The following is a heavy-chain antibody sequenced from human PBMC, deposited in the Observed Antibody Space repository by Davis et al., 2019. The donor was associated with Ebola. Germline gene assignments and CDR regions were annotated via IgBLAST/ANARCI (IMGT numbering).Heavy chain of an antibody. J-gene: IGHJ5*02. CDR2: ISYDGSKE. CDR3: ARVILWFGELSIDP. Sequence: PGGSLRLSCAASGVTFSSHAMYWVRQTPGKGLEWVALISYDGSKEFYADSVKGRFTVSRDNTNNSLSLEMKRLRVEDTAVYYCARVILWFGELSIDPWGQGTLVTVSS. D-gene: IGHD3-10*01. CDR1: GVTFSSHA. V-gene: IGHV3-30*01.